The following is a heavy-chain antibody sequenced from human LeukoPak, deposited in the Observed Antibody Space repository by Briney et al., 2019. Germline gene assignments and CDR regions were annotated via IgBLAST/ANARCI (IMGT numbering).Heavy chain of an antibody. CDR2: ISGSGNKT. CDR1: GFTFSHFA. D-gene: IGHD3-10*01. Sequence: PGGSLRLSCAASGFTFSHFAMRWVRQATGKGLHWVSTISGSGNKTYDAASVKGRFTISRDNSKNTLYLQMTGLRAEDTAVYYCAKLKRVGIAPFDDWGQGTLVTVSS. V-gene: IGHV3-23*01. J-gene: IGHJ4*02. CDR3: AKLKRVGIAPFDD.